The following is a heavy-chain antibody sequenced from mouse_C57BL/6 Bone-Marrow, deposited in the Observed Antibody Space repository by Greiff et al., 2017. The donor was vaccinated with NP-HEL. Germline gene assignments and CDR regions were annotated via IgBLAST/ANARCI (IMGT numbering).Heavy chain of an antibody. J-gene: IGHJ2*01. V-gene: IGHV1-61*01. CDR3: ARWPFDY. CDR2: IHPSDSET. CDR1: GYTFTSYW. Sequence: QVQLQQPGAELVRPGSSVKLSCKASGYTFTSYWMDWVKQRPGQGLEWIGNIHPSDSETHYNQKFKDKATLTVDKSSSTAYMQLSSLTSEDSAVYYCARWPFDYWGQGTTLTVSS.